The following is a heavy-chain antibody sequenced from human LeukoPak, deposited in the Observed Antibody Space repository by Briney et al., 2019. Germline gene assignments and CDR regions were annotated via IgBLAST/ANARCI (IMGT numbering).Heavy chain of an antibody. D-gene: IGHD3-10*01. CDR3: STLRSYGSGSADY. V-gene: IGHV3-15*01. CDR2: IKTKTDGGTT. CDR1: GFTFNNAW. J-gene: IGHJ4*02. Sequence: GGSLRLSCAASGFTFNNAWMSWVRQAPGKGLEWVGHIKTKTDGGTTVYAAPVKGRFTISRDDSKNTLYLQINSLKTEDTAVYYCSTLRSYGSGSADYWGQGTLVTVSS.